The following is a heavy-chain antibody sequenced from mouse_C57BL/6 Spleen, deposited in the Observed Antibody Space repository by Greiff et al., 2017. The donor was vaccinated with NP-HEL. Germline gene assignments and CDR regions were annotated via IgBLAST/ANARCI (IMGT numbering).Heavy chain of an antibody. J-gene: IGHJ1*03. D-gene: IGHD1-1*01. CDR2: INPYNGGT. CDR1: GYTFTDYY. CDR3: ARSPHYYGSSWYFDV. V-gene: IGHV1-19*01. Sequence: EVQLQESGPVLVKPGASVKMSCKASGYTFTDYYMNWVKQSHGKSLEWIGVINPYNGGTSYNQKFKGKATLTVDKSSSTAYMELNSLTSEDSAVYYCARSPHYYGSSWYFDVWGTGTTVTVSS.